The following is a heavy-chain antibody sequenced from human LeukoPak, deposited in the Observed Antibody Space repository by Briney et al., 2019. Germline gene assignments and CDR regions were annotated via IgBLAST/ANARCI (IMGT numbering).Heavy chain of an antibody. CDR3: AREEEWYASGTYYKGFDS. D-gene: IGHD3-10*01. Sequence: GGCVRLSCAASGFTFSNYNMNWARQAPGKGLEWVSCISTRSTYIYYADSVKGRFTISRDNAKNSLYLQMNSLRADDTAVYYCAREEEWYASGTYYKGFDSWGEGTLASVSS. V-gene: IGHV3-21*01. CDR1: GFTFSNYN. J-gene: IGHJ4*01. CDR2: ISTRSTYI.